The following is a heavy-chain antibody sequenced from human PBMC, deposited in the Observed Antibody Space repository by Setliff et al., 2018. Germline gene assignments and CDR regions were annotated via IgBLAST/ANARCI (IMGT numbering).Heavy chain of an antibody. V-gene: IGHV1-8*01. J-gene: IGHJ4*02. CDR3: ARGITEGYDY. CDR1: GYTFTTLD. D-gene: IGHD2-15*01. CDR2: MSPGSGYT. Sequence: GASVKVSCKASGYTFTTLDINWVRQTAGQGLEWMGWMSPGSGYTGYAQKFQDRVIMTRDTSISTAYMELTSLTSEDTAVYYCARGITEGYDYWGQGTLVTVSS.